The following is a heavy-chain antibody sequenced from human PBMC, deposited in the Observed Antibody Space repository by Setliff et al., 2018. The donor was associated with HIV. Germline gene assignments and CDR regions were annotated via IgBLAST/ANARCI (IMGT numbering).Heavy chain of an antibody. V-gene: IGHV4-61*02. CDR3: ARPGVVGSSWSWYFDL. CDR2: IYTSGST. Sequence: SETLSLTCTVSGGSISSGSYYWSWIRQPAGKGLEWIGRIYTSGSTNYNPSLKSRVTISVDTSKNQFSLKLSSVTAADTAVYYCARPGVVGSSWSWYFDLWGRGTLVTVSS. D-gene: IGHD6-13*01. CDR1: GGSISSGSYY. J-gene: IGHJ2*01.